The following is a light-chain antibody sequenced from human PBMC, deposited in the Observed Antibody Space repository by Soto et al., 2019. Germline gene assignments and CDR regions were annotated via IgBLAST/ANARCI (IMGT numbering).Light chain of an antibody. Sequence: DIPMTQSPSTLSASVGDRVTITCRASQSISTSLAWYQQKPGKAPKLLIFKASNLESGVPSRFSGSGSGTEFILTISSLQPDDLATYYCQHYYSFSYAFGQGTKLEIK. CDR1: QSISTS. CDR2: KAS. V-gene: IGKV1-5*03. J-gene: IGKJ2*01. CDR3: QHYYSFSYA.